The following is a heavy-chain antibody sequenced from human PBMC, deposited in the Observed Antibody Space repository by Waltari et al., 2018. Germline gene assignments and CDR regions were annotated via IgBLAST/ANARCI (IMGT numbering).Heavy chain of an antibody. CDR2: ISTDGGYT. J-gene: IGHJ4*02. V-gene: IGHV3-74*01. CDR1: GFTFRNYW. Sequence: EVQLVESGGGLVQPGGSLRLSCAASGFTFRNYWMHWVRHGPGKGLVWVSRISTDGGYTSYGDSVKGRFTLSRDNAKNTLYLQMNSLRAEDTAVYYCVRAHEGFDYWGQGALVTVSS. CDR3: VRAHEGFDY.